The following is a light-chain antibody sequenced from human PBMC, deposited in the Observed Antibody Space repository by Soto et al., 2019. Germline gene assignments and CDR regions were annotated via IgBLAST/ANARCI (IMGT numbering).Light chain of an antibody. V-gene: IGKV1-5*03. Sequence: IQMIQSPSTLSASVGDTVTITCRASQGVSAYLAWYQHKPGKAPKVLIHRTSTLKSGVPSRFSGSGSGTEFTRTISGLEPDDFATYYCQQYSGTFLTFGGGTKV. CDR2: RTS. CDR1: QGVSAY. J-gene: IGKJ4*01. CDR3: QQYSGTFLT.